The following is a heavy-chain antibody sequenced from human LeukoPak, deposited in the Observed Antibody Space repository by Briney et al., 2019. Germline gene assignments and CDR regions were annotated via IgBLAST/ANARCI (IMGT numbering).Heavy chain of an antibody. CDR1: GFTLSSYW. J-gene: IGHJ4*02. V-gene: IGHV3-74*01. CDR3: ARVGCSGGSCIDY. Sequence: GGSLRLSCAASGFTLSSYWMHWVRQVPGKGLVWVSRINSDGSSKSYADSVKGRFAISRDNAKNTLYLQMNSLRAEDTAVYYCARVGCSGGSCIDYWGQGTLVTVSS. D-gene: IGHD2-15*01. CDR2: INSDGSSK.